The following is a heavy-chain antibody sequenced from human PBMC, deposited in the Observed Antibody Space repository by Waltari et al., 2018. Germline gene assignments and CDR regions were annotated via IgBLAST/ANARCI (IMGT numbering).Heavy chain of an antibody. CDR2: IIPMLCTA. V-gene: IGHV1-69*14. D-gene: IGHD3-10*01. J-gene: IGHJ4*02. CDR3: ASVVPGELWGYFDY. Sequence: QVQLVQSGAEVKKPGSSVKVSCKASGGTFSSYAISWVRQAPGQGLEWMGGIIPMLCTANYAQKFQGRVTITADKSTSTADMELSSLRSEDTAVYYCASVVPGELWGYFDYWGQGTLVTVSS. CDR1: GGTFSSYA.